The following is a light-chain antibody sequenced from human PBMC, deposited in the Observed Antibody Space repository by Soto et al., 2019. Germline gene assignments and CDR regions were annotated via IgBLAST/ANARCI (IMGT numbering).Light chain of an antibody. CDR3: QQYDYLPLT. J-gene: IGKJ3*01. CDR2: DAS. V-gene: IGKV1-33*01. CDR1: QDISNY. Sequence: DIQMTQSPSSLSASVGDRVTITCQTSQDISNYVNWYQQKPGKAPKLLINDASNLETGVPSRFSGSGSGTDFTFTISSLQPEDIATYYCQQYDYLPLTFGPGTKVDIK.